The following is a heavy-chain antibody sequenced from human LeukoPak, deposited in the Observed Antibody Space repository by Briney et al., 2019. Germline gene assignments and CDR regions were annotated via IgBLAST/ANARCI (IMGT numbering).Heavy chain of an antibody. CDR1: GGSISSGSYY. V-gene: IGHV4-30-2*01. CDR2: IYQSGST. D-gene: IGHD1-7*01. J-gene: IGHJ4*02. CDR3: ARGRITGTSEYYFDY. Sequence: PSQTLSLTCTVSGGSISSGSYYWSWIRQPPGKGLEWIGYIYQSGSTYYNPSLKSRVTISVDRSKNQFSLKLTSVTAADTAVYYCARGRITGTSEYYFDYWGQGTLVTVSS.